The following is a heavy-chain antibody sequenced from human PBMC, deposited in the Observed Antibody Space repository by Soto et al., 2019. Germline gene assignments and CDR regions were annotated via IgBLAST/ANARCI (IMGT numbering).Heavy chain of an antibody. D-gene: IGHD2-15*01. V-gene: IGHV4-59*07. CDR1: GGSISSYY. J-gene: IGHJ4*02. CDR3: ARVSPVVTGRFAVFDY. Sequence: SDTLSLTXTVSGGSISSYYWSWIRQPPGKGLEWIGYIYYSGSTNYNPSLKSRVTISVGTSKNQFSLKLSSVTAADTAVYYCARVSPVVTGRFAVFDYWGQGTLVTVSS. CDR2: IYYSGST.